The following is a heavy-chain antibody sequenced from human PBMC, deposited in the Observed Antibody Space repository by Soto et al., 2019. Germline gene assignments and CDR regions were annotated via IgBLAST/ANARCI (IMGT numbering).Heavy chain of an antibody. CDR1: GGSISTYY. Sequence: PSETLSLTCTVSGGSISTYYWSWIRQPPGGTLEWIGYIYASGATTYNPSLESRVTMSVDMPNNEFSLVLTSMTAADTAAFYCGISHSVYGSIYHYNFDYWGQGTLVTVSS. D-gene: IGHD3-10*01. CDR2: IYASGAT. CDR3: GISHSVYGSIYHYNFDY. J-gene: IGHJ4*02. V-gene: IGHV4-59*03.